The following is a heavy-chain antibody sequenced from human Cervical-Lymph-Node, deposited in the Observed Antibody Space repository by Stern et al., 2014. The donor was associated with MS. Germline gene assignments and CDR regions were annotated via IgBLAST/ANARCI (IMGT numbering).Heavy chain of an antibody. CDR2: HFSNDEK. CDR1: GFSLSNARMG. D-gene: IGHD1-7*01. V-gene: IGHV2-26*01. J-gene: IGHJ6*02. Sequence: ESGPVLVKPTETLTLTCTVSGFSLSNARMGVSWIRQPPGKALEWLAHHFSNDEKSDSTSLKSRLTISKDTSKSQVVLTMTNMDPVDTATYYCARIGSTRVTISPELGMDVWGQGTTVTVSS. CDR3: ARIGSTRVTISPELGMDV.